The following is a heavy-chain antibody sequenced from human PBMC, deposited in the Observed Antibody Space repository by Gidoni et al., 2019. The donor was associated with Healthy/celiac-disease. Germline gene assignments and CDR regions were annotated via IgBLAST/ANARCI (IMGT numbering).Heavy chain of an antibody. Sequence: QVQLQESGPGLVKPSETLSLTCTVSGYSISSGYYWGWIRQPPGKGLEWIGSIYHSGSTYYNPSLKSRVTISVDTSKNQFSLKLSSVTAADTAVYYCARDRYIARGHYYYGMDVWGQGTTVTVSS. V-gene: IGHV4-38-2*02. CDR2: IYHSGST. CDR3: ARDRYIARGHYYYGMDV. J-gene: IGHJ6*02. D-gene: IGHD3-16*02. CDR1: GYSISSGYY.